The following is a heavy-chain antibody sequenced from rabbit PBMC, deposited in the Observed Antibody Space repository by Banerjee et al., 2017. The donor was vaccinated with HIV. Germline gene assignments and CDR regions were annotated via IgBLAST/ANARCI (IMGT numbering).Heavy chain of an antibody. D-gene: IGHD1-1*01. Sequence: QSLEESGGDLVKPVSSLTLTCTVSGISFSSSYYMCWVRQAPGKGLEWIACIYTSGGSTYYASWAKGRFTISKTSSTTVTLQMTSLTAADTATYFCARSTSGYDIGDLWGPGTLVTVS. CDR2: IYTSGGST. CDR1: GISFSSSYY. CDR3: ARSTSGYDIGDL. V-gene: IGHV1S40*01. J-gene: IGHJ4*01.